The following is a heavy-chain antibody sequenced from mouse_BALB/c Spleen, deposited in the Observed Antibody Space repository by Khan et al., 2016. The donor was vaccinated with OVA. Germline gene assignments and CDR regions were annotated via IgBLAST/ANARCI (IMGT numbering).Heavy chain of an antibody. CDR2: IYPGSGTT. D-gene: IGHD1-1*01. V-gene: IGHV1-77*01. J-gene: IGHJ3*01. Sequence: QVQLQQSGPELVKPGASVKMSCKISGYTFTDYVITWVKQRTGQGLEWIGEIYPGSGTTYYNEKFKGKATLTADKSSNTVNMQLSSLTSEDSAVYFCASSYDGAWFAYWGQGTLVTVSA. CDR3: ASSYDGAWFAY. CDR1: GYTFTDYV.